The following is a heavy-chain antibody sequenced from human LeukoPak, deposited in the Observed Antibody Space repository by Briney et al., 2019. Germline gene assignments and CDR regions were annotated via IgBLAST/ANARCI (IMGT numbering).Heavy chain of an antibody. CDR3: ARQRPYNIRGPFDY. D-gene: IGHD3-10*01. V-gene: IGHV4-34*01. J-gene: IGHJ4*02. CDR1: GGSFSGYY. CDR2: INHSGST. Sequence: SETLSLTCAVYGGSFSGYYWSWIRQPPGKGLEWIGEINHSGSTNYNPSLKSRVTISVDTSKNQFSLKLSSVTAADTAVYYCARQRPYNIRGPFDYWGQGTLVTVSS.